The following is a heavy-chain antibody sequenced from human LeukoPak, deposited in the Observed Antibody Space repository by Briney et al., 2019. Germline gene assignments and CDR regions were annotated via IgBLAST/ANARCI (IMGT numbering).Heavy chain of an antibody. CDR3: ARSANPGVHDFDP. CDR1: GFAFSSYG. V-gene: IGHV3-48*02. J-gene: IGHJ5*02. Sequence: GSLILSCTSAGFAFSSYGMSLVRQAPGEGLELLSYVSSSSKINYADSVKGRFTISRDNAKNSLYLQIISLRDEDTAVYYCARSANPGVHDFDPWGQGTLVTVSS. CDR2: VSSSSKI. D-gene: IGHD6-6*01.